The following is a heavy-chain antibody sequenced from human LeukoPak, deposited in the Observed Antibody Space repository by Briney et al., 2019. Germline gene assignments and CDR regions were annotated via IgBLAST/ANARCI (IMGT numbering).Heavy chain of an antibody. Sequence: SETLSLTCTVSGGSISIGGYYWSWIRQHPGKGLEWIGYIYYSGSTYYNPSLKSRVTISVDTSKNQFSLKLSSVTAADTAVYYCARVPHTFGGVIGMGDYYYYMDVWGKGTTVTVSS. CDR2: IYYSGST. V-gene: IGHV4-31*03. CDR1: GGSISIGGYY. D-gene: IGHD3-16*02. CDR3: ARVPHTFGGVIGMGDYYYYMDV. J-gene: IGHJ6*03.